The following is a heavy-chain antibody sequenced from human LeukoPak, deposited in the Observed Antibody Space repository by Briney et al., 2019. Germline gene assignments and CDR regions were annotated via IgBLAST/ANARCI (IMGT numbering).Heavy chain of an antibody. Sequence: PGGSLRLSCAASGFTFSSYWMSWVRQAPGKGLEWVSYISSSGSTIYYADSVKGRFTISRDNAKNSLYLQMNSLRAEDTAVYYCARDKKVSGYYVWGSYRPFDYWGQGTLVTVSS. D-gene: IGHD3-16*02. CDR1: GFTFSSYW. V-gene: IGHV3-48*04. CDR3: ARDKKVSGYYVWGSYRPFDY. CDR2: ISSSGSTI. J-gene: IGHJ4*02.